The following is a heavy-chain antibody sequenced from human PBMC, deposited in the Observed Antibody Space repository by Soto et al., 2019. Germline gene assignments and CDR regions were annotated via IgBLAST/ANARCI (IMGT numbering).Heavy chain of an antibody. V-gene: IGHV2-5*02. CDR1: GFSLSTSGVG. Sequence: QITLKESGPPLVKPTQTLTLTCTFSGFSLSTSGVGVGWIRQPPGKALEWVALIYWDDAKEYSPSLKSRLTIPKDPTKNQGALTMPNWDPVDPATFPWAPRGGGDRILDYWGQGTLVTVSS. CDR2: IYWDDAK. D-gene: IGHD3-16*01. J-gene: IGHJ4*02. CDR3: APRGGGDRILDY.